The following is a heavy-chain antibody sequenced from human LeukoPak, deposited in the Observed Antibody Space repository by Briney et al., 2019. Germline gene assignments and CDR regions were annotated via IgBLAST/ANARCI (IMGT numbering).Heavy chain of an antibody. CDR1: GFTFSSYS. CDR3: APRPTTSYYYDSSGYYYGRPFDY. J-gene: IGHJ4*02. V-gene: IGHV3-21*01. CDR2: ISSSSSYI. D-gene: IGHD3-22*01. Sequence: GGSLRLSCAAPGFTFSSYSMNWVRQAPGKGLEWVSSISSSSSYIYYADSVKGRFTISRDNAKNSLYLQMNSLRAEDTAVYYCAPRPTTSYYYDSSGYYYGRPFDYWGQGTLVTVSS.